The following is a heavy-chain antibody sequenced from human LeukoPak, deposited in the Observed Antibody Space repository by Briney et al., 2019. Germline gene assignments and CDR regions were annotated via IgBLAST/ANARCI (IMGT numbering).Heavy chain of an antibody. CDR1: GGSISSYY. CDR3: ARFWGYYYDSSGFDP. D-gene: IGHD3-22*01. J-gene: IGHJ5*02. CDR2: IYYSGST. Sequence: SETLSLTCTVSGGSISSYYWSWIRQPPGKGLEWIGYIYYSGSTNYNPSLKSRVTISVDTSKNQFSLKLSSVTAADTAAYYCARFWGYYYDSSGFDPWGQGTLVTVSS. V-gene: IGHV4-59*08.